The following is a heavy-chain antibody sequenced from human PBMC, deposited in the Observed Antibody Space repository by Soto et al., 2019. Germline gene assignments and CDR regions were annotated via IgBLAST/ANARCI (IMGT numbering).Heavy chain of an antibody. V-gene: IGHV3-30*18. D-gene: IGHD2-21*02. Sequence: GGSLRLSCVASGFTFSNYGIHWVRQAPGKGLEWVTLTSSDGSKTYYAGPVKGRFTISRDNSKNTLYLQMNSLRPEDTAVYYCAKGQVNNLPLRAFDIWGQGTMVTVSS. CDR2: TSSDGSKT. CDR3: AKGQVNNLPLRAFDI. CDR1: GFTFSNYG. J-gene: IGHJ3*02.